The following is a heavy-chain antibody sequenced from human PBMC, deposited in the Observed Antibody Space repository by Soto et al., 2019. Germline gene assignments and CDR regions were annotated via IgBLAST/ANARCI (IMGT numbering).Heavy chain of an antibody. CDR1: GYTFITYA. CDR2: INAGNGNT. CDR3: ARSDYGDDGGYYYYMDV. Sequence: GASVKVSCKASGYTFITYAMHWVRQAPGQRLEWMGWINAGNGNTKYSQKFQGRVTITRDTSASTAYMELSSLRSEDTAVHYCARSDYGDDGGYYYYMDVWGKGATVTVSS. J-gene: IGHJ6*03. D-gene: IGHD4-17*01. V-gene: IGHV1-3*01.